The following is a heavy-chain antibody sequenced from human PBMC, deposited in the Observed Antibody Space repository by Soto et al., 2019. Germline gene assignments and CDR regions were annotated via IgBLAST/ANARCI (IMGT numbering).Heavy chain of an antibody. CDR2: IYYSGTT. CDR3: ATRPPGRAYLGVFDY. Sequence: PSETLSLTCSVSSASLSSSTYYWSWIRQPPGRGPEWIGYIYYSGTTNYKPSLKSRVTVSLDTSKNQFFLKLNDVTAADTAVYYCATRPPGRAYLGVFDYWSPGTLVTVSS. D-gene: IGHD3-10*01. V-gene: IGHV4-39*07. CDR1: SASLSSSTYY. J-gene: IGHJ4*02.